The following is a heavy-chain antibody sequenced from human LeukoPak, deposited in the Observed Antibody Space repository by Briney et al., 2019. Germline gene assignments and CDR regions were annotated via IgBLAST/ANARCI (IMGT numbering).Heavy chain of an antibody. Sequence: SETLSLTCTVSGGSISSGYYWGWIRQPPGKGLEWIGSIYNSGGTYYNPSLKSRVTISVDTSKNQFSLKLSSVTAADTAVYYCASYTMVRGVDYWGQGTLVTVSS. CDR2: IYNSGGT. D-gene: IGHD3-10*01. V-gene: IGHV4-38-2*02. J-gene: IGHJ4*02. CDR3: ASYTMVRGVDY. CDR1: GGSISSGYY.